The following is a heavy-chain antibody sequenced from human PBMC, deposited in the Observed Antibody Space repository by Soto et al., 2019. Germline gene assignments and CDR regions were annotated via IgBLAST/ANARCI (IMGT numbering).Heavy chain of an antibody. J-gene: IGHJ6*03. V-gene: IGHV4-59*12. CDR2: IYYSGST. CDR1: GGSISSYY. Sequence: SETLCLTCTVSGGSISSYYWSWIRQPPGKGLEWIGYIYYSGSTNYNPSLKSRVTISVDTSKNQFSLKLSSVTAADTATYCARGGISHWAYFYYMDVWDRGTTVTVSS. CDR3: ARGGISHWAYFYYMDV. D-gene: IGHD2-21*01.